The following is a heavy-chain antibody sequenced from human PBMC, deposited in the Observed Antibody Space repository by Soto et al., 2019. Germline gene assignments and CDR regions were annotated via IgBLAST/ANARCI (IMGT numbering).Heavy chain of an antibody. V-gene: IGHV4-31*03. J-gene: IGHJ6*02. D-gene: IGHD2-2*01. CDR3: ARENIVVVPAAPGNYYYYGMDV. Sequence: SETLSLTCTVSGGSISSGGYYWSWIRQHPGKGLEWIGYIYYSGSTYYNPSLKSRVTISVDTSKNQFSLKLSSVTAADTAVYYCARENIVVVPAAPGNYYYYGMDVWGQGTTVTVSS. CDR2: IYYSGST. CDR1: GGSISSGGYY.